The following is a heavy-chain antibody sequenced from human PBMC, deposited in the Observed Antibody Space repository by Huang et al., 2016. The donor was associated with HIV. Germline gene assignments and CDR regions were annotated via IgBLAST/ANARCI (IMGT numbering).Heavy chain of an antibody. D-gene: IGHD4-17*01. CDR1: GSSISRNNHY. CDR2: IYLTGST. V-gene: IGHV4-39*01. CDR3: ARHPVNDHGDYRTFFDY. J-gene: IGHJ4*02. Sequence: QLRLQESGPGLVKPSETLSLTCIVSGSSISRNNHYWGWIRHPPGKGLEWFGTIYLTGSTYRDPSLDSRGTIAADTSKNQFSLRLSSVTAADTAMYYCARHPVNDHGDYRTFFDYWGQGTLVTVSS.